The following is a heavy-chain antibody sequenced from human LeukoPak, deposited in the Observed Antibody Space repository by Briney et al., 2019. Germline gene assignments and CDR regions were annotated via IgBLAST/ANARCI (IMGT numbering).Heavy chain of an antibody. CDR3: AREWHDAFDI. J-gene: IGHJ3*02. CDR1: GFTFNSHW. CDR2: INGDGSST. D-gene: IGHD5-24*01. Sequence: PGGSLRLSCAASGFTFNSHWMHWVRQAPGKGLVWVSRINGDGSSTTYADSVRGRFTISRDDAKNTLYLEMSSLRAEDTAVYYCAREWHDAFDIWGQGTMVTVSS. V-gene: IGHV3-74*01.